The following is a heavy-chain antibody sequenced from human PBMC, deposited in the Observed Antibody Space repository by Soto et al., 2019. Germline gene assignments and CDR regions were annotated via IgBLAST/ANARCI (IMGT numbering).Heavy chain of an antibody. V-gene: IGHV5-51*01. D-gene: IGHD7-27*01. CDR3: ARPSSDTTNWFLEF. CDR2: IYPSASGI. CDR1: GYDFANYW. Sequence: GASLKISCRTSGYDFANYWTAWVRQMPGKGLEWIGIIYPSASGITYSPSFQGQVTLSADKSISAAYLQWSNLKASDTAMYYCARPSSDTTNWFLEFGGQGTVVTVSS. J-gene: IGHJ4*02.